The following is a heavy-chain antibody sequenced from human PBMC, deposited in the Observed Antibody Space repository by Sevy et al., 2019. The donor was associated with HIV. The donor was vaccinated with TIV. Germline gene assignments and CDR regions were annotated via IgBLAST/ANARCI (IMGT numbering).Heavy chain of an antibody. D-gene: IGHD3-22*01. CDR1: GFTFSSYW. CDR2: INSDGSST. V-gene: IGHV3-74*01. Sequence: GGSLRLSCAASGFTFSSYWMHWVRQGPGKGLVWVSRINSDGSSTSYADSVKGRFTISRDNAKNTVYLQMNSLRAKDTAVYYCARGPDYYDSSGHDAFDIWGQGTMVTVSS. CDR3: ARGPDYYDSSGHDAFDI. J-gene: IGHJ3*02.